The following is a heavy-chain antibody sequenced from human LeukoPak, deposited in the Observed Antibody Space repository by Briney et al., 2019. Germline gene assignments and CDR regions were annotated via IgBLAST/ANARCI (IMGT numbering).Heavy chain of an antibody. D-gene: IGHD3-22*01. CDR2: LNPSGGST. J-gene: IGHJ4*02. CDR3: ARGSSSGAYYFDY. CDR1: GYTFSNFY. Sequence: ASVKVSCTASGYTFSNFYMNWVRQAPGQGLEWMGILNPSGGSTRYAQKFQGRVTMTRDTSTSTVYMELSSLRSEDTAVYYCARGSSSGAYYFDYWGQGALVTVSS. V-gene: IGHV1-46*01.